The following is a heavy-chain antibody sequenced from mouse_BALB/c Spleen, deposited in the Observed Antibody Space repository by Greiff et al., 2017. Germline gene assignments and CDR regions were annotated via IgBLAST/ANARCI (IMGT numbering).Heavy chain of an antibody. V-gene: IGHV5-6*01. CDR3: ARQYGNYGAMDY. D-gene: IGHD2-1*01. CDR1: GFTFSSYG. Sequence: EVQGVESGGDLVKPGGSLKLSCAASGFTFSSYGMSWVRQTPDKRLEWVATISSGGSYTYYPDSVKGRFTISRDNAKNTLYLQMSSLKSEDTAMYYCARQYGNYGAMDYWGQGTSVTVSS. J-gene: IGHJ4*01. CDR2: ISSGGSYT.